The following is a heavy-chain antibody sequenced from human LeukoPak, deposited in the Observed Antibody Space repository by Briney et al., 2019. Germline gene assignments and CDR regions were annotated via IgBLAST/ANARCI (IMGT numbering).Heavy chain of an antibody. CDR2: ISSSSSYI. D-gene: IGHD2-15*01. CDR1: GFTFSSYS. V-gene: IGHV3-21*01. Sequence: GGSLRLSCAASGFTFSSYSMNWVRQAPGKGLEWVSSISSSSSYIYYADSVKGRFTTSRDNAKNSLYLQMNSLRAEDTAVYYCAREDVVVAAMLYYYYGMDVWGQGTTVTVSS. CDR3: AREDVVVAAMLYYYYGMDV. J-gene: IGHJ6*02.